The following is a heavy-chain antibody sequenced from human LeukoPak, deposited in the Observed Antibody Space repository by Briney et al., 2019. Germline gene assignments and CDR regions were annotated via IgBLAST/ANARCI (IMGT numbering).Heavy chain of an antibody. CDR3: TRSRTNNNAYNELDY. D-gene: IGHD5-24*01. Sequence: SETLSLTCSVSGGSISGYYWSWIRQPPGKGLEWIGCVYNRGGTYYNSSLKSRVTISLDTSRNQFYLRLSSVTAADTAVYYCTRSRTNNNAYNELDYWGQGTLVTVSS. J-gene: IGHJ4*02. V-gene: IGHV4-59*08. CDR2: VYNRGGT. CDR1: GGSISGYY.